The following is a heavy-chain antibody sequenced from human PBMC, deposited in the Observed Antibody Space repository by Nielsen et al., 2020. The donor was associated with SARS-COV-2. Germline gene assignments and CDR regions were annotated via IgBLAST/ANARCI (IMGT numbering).Heavy chain of an antibody. V-gene: IGHV3-23*05. Sequence: VRQAPGKGLEWVSVIYGDSDTYYADSTYYADSVKGRFTISRDNSKNTLYLQMNSLRAEDTAVYYCAKLRDLYGSGSYLDYWGQGTLVTVSS. J-gene: IGHJ4*02. D-gene: IGHD3-10*01. CDR2: IYGDSDTYYADST. CDR3: AKLRDLYGSGSYLDY.